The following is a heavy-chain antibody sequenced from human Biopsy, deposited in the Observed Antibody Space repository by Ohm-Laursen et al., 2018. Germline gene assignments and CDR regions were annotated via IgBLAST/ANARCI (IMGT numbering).Heavy chain of an antibody. CDR2: IFYRGST. J-gene: IGHJ5*02. V-gene: IGHV4-39*01. Sequence: GTLSLTCAVSGGSISNNNYYWGWIRQPPGKGLEWIGSIFYRGSTHYKPSLKSRVNVSVDTSKNQFSLKLNSVTAADTAVYYCARDYDTSGYYYVSWGQGTLVTVSS. D-gene: IGHD3-22*01. CDR1: GGSISNNNYY. CDR3: ARDYDTSGYYYVS.